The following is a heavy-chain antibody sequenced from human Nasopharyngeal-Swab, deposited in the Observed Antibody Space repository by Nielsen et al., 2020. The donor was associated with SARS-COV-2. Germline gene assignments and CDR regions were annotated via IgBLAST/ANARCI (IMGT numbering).Heavy chain of an antibody. CDR1: GGSISSSTYY. V-gene: IGHV4-39*01. Sequence: SETLSLTCTVSGGSISSSTYYWAWIRQPPGKGLEWIGSIYYGWSTYYNPSLKSQVTISVDTSKNQFSLKLSSVTAADTAVYYCATLSSSWYEYYFDYWGQGTLVTVSS. D-gene: IGHD6-13*01. CDR2: IYYGWST. CDR3: ATLSSSWYEYYFDY. J-gene: IGHJ4*02.